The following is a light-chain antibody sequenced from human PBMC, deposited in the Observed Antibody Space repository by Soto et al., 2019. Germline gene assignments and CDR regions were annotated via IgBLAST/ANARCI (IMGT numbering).Light chain of an antibody. CDR1: SGHSTYI. V-gene: IGLV4-60*02. CDR3: ETWDSNTRV. Sequence: QLVLTQSSSASASLGSSVKLTCTLSSGHSTYIIAWHQQQPGKAPRYLMKVEGSGTYNKGSGVPDRFSASSSGADRYLTISNLQFEDEADYYCETWDSNTRVFGGGTQLTVL. CDR2: VEGSGTY. J-gene: IGLJ2*01.